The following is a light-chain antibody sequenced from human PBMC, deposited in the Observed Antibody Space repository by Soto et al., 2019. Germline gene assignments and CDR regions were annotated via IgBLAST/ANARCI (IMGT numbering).Light chain of an antibody. V-gene: IGLV2-8*01. CDR2: EVT. Sequence: QSVLTQPPSASGSPGQSVTISCTGTSSDVGRYDCVSWYQQHPGKAPKLMIYEVTKRPSGVPDRFSGSKSGNTASLTVSGLQAEDEADYYCTSNAGSNIFVFGTGTKVTVL. J-gene: IGLJ1*01. CDR3: TSNAGSNIFV. CDR1: SSDVGRYDC.